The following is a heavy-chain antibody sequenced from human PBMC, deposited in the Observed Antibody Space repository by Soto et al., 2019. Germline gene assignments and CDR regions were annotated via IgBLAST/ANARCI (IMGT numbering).Heavy chain of an antibody. CDR2: IYYSGSM. Sequence: QLQLQESGPGLVKPSETLSLTCTVSGGSISSTTYYWGWIRQPPGKGLEWIGTIYYSGSMYYNPSLRGRVTISVDTSKNQFSLKLSSVTAADTAVYYCARRLIAAGGTLGYYFDYWGQGTLVTVSS. D-gene: IGHD6-13*01. CDR3: ARRLIAAGGTLGYYFDY. J-gene: IGHJ4*02. CDR1: GGSISSTTYY. V-gene: IGHV4-39*01.